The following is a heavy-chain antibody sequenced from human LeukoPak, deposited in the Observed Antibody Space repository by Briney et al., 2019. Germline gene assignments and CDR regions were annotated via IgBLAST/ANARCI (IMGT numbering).Heavy chain of an antibody. CDR2: ISGSGGST. D-gene: IGHD4-17*01. Sequence: GGSLRLSCAASGFTFSSYAMSWVRQAPGKGLEWVSAISGSGGSTYYADSVKGRFTISRDNSKNTLYLQMNSLRVEDTAVYYCAKALAVTTSSFDYWGQGTLVTVSS. V-gene: IGHV3-23*01. J-gene: IGHJ4*02. CDR1: GFTFSSYA. CDR3: AKALAVTTSSFDY.